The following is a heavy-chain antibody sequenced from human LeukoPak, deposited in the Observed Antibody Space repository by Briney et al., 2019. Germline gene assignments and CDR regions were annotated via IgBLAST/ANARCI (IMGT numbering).Heavy chain of an antibody. CDR1: GFTLNNYA. CDR2: ISASGGTT. Sequence: GGSLRLSCAASGFTLNNYAVSWVRQAPGKGLEWVSAISASGGTTYYADSVTGRFTISRDNSENTLFLQMNSLRAEDTAVYYCAKEPREYCSSTSCPNWFDSWGQGTLVTVSS. V-gene: IGHV3-23*01. D-gene: IGHD2-2*01. CDR3: AKEPREYCSSTSCPNWFDS. J-gene: IGHJ5*01.